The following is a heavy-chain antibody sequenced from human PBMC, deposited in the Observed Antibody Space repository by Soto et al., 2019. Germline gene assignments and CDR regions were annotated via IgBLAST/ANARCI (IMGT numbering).Heavy chain of an antibody. CDR3: ARDLGRGSYGYYYYYGMDV. D-gene: IGHD5-18*01. J-gene: IGHJ6*02. V-gene: IGHV1-8*01. Sequence: ASVXXSCKASXYTXTXXXXXXVXQATGQGLEWMGWMNPNSGNTGYAQKFQGRVTMTKNTLYLQMNSLRAEDTAVYYCARDLGRGSYGYYYYYGMDVWGQGTTVTVS. CDR1: XYTXTXXX. CDR2: MNPNSGNT.